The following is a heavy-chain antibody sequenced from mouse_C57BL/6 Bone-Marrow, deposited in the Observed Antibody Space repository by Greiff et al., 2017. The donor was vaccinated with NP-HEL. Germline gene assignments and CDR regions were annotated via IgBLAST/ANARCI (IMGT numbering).Heavy chain of an antibody. V-gene: IGHV1-64*01. Sequence: QVQLQQPGAELVKPGASVKLSCKASGYTFTSYWMHWVKQRPGQGLEWIGMIHPNSGSTNYNEKFKSKATLTVDKSSSTAYMQLSSLTSEDSAVYYCARPYYYGSSSWFAYWGQGTLVTGSA. D-gene: IGHD1-1*01. CDR3: ARPYYYGSSSWFAY. J-gene: IGHJ3*01. CDR1: GYTFTSYW. CDR2: IHPNSGST.